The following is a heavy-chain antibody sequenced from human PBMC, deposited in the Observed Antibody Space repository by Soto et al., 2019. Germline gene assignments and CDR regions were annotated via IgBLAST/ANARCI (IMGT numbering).Heavy chain of an antibody. CDR1: GFTFSSYS. CDR2: ISSSSSTI. J-gene: IGHJ4*02. CDR3: ARDDRDYYDSSGYYPTTDY. V-gene: IGHV3-48*02. D-gene: IGHD3-22*01. Sequence: GGSLRLSCAASGFTFSSYSMNWVRQAPGKGLEWVSYISSSSSTIYYADSVKGRFTISRDNAKNSLYLQMNGLRDEDTAVYYCARDDRDYYDSSGYYPTTDYWGQGTLVTVSS.